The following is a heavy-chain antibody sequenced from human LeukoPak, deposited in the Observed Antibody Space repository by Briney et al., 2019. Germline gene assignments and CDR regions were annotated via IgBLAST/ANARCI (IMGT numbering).Heavy chain of an antibody. CDR3: ARGPGGSGWYWDFDY. CDR2: IYTSGST. CDR1: GVSISSYY. J-gene: IGHJ4*02. Sequence: SETLSLTCTVSGVSISSYYWSWIRQPARKGLEWIGRIYTSGSTNYNPSLKSRVTMSVDTSKNQFSLKLSSVTAADTAVYYCARGPGGSGWYWDFDYWGQGTLVTVSS. D-gene: IGHD6-19*01. V-gene: IGHV4-4*07.